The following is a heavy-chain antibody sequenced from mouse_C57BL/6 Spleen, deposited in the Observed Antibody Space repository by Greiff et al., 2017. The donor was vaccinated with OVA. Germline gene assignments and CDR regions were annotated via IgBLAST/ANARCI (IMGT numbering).Heavy chain of an antibody. J-gene: IGHJ4*01. D-gene: IGHD1-2*01. CDR1: GYSITSGYY. CDR2: ISYDGSN. CDR3: ARDRLSMDY. Sequence: VQLKQSGPGLVKPSQSLSLTCSVTGYSITSGYYWNWIRQFPGNKLEWMGYISYDGSNNYNPSLKNRISITRDTSKNQFFLKLNSVTTEDTATYYCARDRLSMDYWGQGTSVTVSS. V-gene: IGHV3-6*01.